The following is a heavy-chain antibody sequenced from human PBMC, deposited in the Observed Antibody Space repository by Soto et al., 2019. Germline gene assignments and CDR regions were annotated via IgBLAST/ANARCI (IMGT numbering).Heavy chain of an antibody. J-gene: IGHJ4*02. CDR1: GFTVSSNY. V-gene: IGHV3-53*01. CDR2: IYSDGTT. CDR3: AILSN. Sequence: LRLSCAASGFTVSSNYMNWVRQAPGKGLEWVSIIYSDGTTSYADSVKGRFTISRDNFKNTLHLQMNSLRAEDMAVYYCAILSNWGQGTLVTVSS. D-gene: IGHD6-6*01.